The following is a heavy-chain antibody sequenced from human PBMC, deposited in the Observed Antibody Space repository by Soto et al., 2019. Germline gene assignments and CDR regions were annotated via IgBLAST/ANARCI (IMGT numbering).Heavy chain of an antibody. V-gene: IGHV3-30-3*01. J-gene: IGHJ4*02. Sequence: QVQLVESGGGVVQPGRSLRLSCAASGFTFSSYAMHWVRQAPGKGLEWVAVISYDGSNKYYADSVKGRFTISRDNSKNTLYLQMNSLRAEDTAVYYCARDQDFVAPEFDYWGQGTLVTVSS. D-gene: IGHD2-15*01. CDR1: GFTFSSYA. CDR2: ISYDGSNK. CDR3: ARDQDFVAPEFDY.